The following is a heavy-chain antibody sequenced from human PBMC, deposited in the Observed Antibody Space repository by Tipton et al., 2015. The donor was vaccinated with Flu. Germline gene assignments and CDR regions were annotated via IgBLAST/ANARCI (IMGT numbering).Heavy chain of an antibody. V-gene: IGHV4-59*01. Sequence: TLSLTCTVSGGSISSYYWSWIRQPPGKGLEWIGYIYYSGSTNYNPSLKSRVTISVDTTKIQFSLKLSSVTAAETAVYYCARGGVRNSGYRNSGHGTLVTVS. CDR2: IYYSGST. D-gene: IGHD5-12*01. J-gene: IGHJ4*01. CDR1: GGSISSYY. CDR3: ARGGVRNSGYRN.